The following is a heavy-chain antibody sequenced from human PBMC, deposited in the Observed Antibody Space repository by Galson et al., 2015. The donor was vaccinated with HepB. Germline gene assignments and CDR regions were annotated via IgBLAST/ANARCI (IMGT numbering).Heavy chain of an antibody. J-gene: IGHJ1*01. V-gene: IGHV3-30*02. CDR2: IRYDGSDK. D-gene: IGHD6-13*01. CDR3: VKCSSSWSDFQH. CDR1: GFTFSNYG. Sequence: SLRLSCAASGFTFSNYGTHWVRQAPGKGLEWVAFIRYDGSDKYYTDSVKGRFTISRDNSKNTVYLQMNSLRAEDTAVYYCVKCSSSWSDFQHWGQGTLVTVSS.